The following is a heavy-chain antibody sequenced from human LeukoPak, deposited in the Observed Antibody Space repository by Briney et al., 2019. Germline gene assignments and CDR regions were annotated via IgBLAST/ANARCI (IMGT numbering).Heavy chain of an antibody. CDR3: ASAAATMTNLRLVDY. Sequence: PGGSLRLSCAASGFTVNSNYMTWVRQAPGKGLEWVSVLYSGGSSYYADSVKGRFTISRDNSMNTLYLQMNSLNTEDTAVYYCASAAATMTNLRLVDYWGQGTLVTVSS. J-gene: IGHJ4*02. CDR2: LYSGGSS. D-gene: IGHD4-17*01. V-gene: IGHV3-66*01. CDR1: GFTVNSNY.